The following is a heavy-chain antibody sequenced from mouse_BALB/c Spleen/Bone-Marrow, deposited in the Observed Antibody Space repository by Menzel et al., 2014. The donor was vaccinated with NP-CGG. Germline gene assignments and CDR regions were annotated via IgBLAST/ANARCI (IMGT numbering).Heavy chain of an antibody. CDR1: GFNIKDTY. D-gene: IGHD1-2*01. V-gene: IGHV14-3*02. CDR2: IDPANGNT. J-gene: IGHJ2*01. Sequence: VQLQQSGAELVKPGASVKLSCTASGFNIKDTYMHWVKQRPEQGLEWTGRIDPANGNTKYDPKFQGKATITADTSSNTAYLQLSSLTSEDTAVHYCAYNSLRRLYCFDYRGQGTTLTVSS. CDR3: AYNSLRRLYCFDY.